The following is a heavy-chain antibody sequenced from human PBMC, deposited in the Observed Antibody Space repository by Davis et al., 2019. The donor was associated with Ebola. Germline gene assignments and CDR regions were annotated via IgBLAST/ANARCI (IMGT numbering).Heavy chain of an antibody. CDR1: GFTFSSYW. D-gene: IGHD3-10*01. CDR3: ARELWFRECNFDY. Sequence: PGGSLRLSCAASGFTFSSYWMSWVRPAPGKGLSWLANIKQDGSEKYYVDSVKGRFTISRDNAKNSLYLQMNSLRAEDTAVYYCARELWFRECNFDYWGQGTLVTVSS. J-gene: IGHJ4*02. CDR2: IKQDGSEK. V-gene: IGHV3-7*01.